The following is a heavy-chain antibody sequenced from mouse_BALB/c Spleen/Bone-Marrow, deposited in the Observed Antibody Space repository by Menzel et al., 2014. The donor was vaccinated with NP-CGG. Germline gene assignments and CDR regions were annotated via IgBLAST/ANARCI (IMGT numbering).Heavy chain of an antibody. V-gene: IGHV1S81*02. J-gene: IGHJ3*01. D-gene: IGHD2-3*01. Sequence: QVHVKQSGAELVKPGASVKLSCKASGYTFTSYWIHWVKLRPGQGLEWIGEINPSNGRTNYSEKFKNKATLTVDKSSSTAYIQLSSLTSEDSAVYYCARYDGPAWSAYWGQGTLVTVSA. CDR3: ARYDGPAWSAY. CDR2: INPSNGRT. CDR1: GYTFTSYW.